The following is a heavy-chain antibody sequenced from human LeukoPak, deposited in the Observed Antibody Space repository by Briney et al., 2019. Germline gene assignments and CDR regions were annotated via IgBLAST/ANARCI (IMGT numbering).Heavy chain of an antibody. Sequence: ASVKVSCKASGYTFTSYGISWVRQAPGQGLEWMGWISAYNGNTNYAQKLQGRVTMTTDTSTSTAYMELRSLRSDDTAVYYCAISTLLSAAMNFDYWGQGTLVTVSS. D-gene: IGHD2-2*01. CDR3: AISTLLSAAMNFDY. J-gene: IGHJ4*02. V-gene: IGHV1-18*04. CDR1: GYTFTSYG. CDR2: ISAYNGNT.